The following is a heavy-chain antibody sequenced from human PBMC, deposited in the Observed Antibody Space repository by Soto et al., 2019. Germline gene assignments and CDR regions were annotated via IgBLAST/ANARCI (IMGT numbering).Heavy chain of an antibody. Sequence: QVQLQESGPGLVKPSDTLSHTCAVSGYSISSSNWWGWIRQPPGKGLEWIGYIYYSGSTYYNPSLKSRVXXXVXXSKTQFYQRLSSVTAVDTAVYYCARKNGVLDAFDIWGQGTMVTVSS. D-gene: IGHD4-17*01. J-gene: IGHJ3*02. CDR1: GYSISSSNW. CDR3: ARKNGVLDAFDI. CDR2: IYYSGST. V-gene: IGHV4-28*01.